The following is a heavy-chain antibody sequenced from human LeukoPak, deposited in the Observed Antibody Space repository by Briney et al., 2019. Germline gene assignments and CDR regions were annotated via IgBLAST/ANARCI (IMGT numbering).Heavy chain of an antibody. J-gene: IGHJ4*02. D-gene: IGHD3-3*01. V-gene: IGHV3-9*03. CDR1: GFTFDDYA. CDR3: AKGTDYDFWSGYLD. CDR2: MSWNGGSI. Sequence: GGSLRLSCEASGFTFDDYAMHWVRQAPGKGLEWVSGMSWNGGSIGYADSVKGRFSISRDNAKNSLYLQMNSRKAEDMALYYCAKGTDYDFWSGYLDWGQGTVVTVSS.